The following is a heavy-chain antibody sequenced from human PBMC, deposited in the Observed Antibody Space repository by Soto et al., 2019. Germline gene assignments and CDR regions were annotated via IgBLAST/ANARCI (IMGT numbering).Heavy chain of an antibody. Sequence: ASVKVSCKASGYAFTGYYMHWVRQAPGQGLEGMGWINPNSGGTNYAQKFQGRVTMTRDTSISTAYMELSRLRSDDTAVYYCARDGYSAYSGSYDGTDVWGQATTVTV. CDR1: GYAFTGYY. D-gene: IGHD5-12*01. J-gene: IGHJ6*02. V-gene: IGHV1-2*02. CDR3: ARDGYSAYSGSYDGTDV. CDR2: INPNSGGT.